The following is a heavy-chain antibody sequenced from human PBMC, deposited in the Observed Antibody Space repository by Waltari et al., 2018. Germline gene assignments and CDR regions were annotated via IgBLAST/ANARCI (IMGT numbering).Heavy chain of an antibody. Sequence: QVQLVESGGGVVQPGRSLRLSCAASGFTFSSYAMHWVRQAPGKGLEGGAVISYDGSNKYYADSVKGRFTISRDNSKNTLYLQMNSLRAEDTAVYYCARDLRLESGSIDYWGQGTLVTVSS. CDR2: ISYDGSNK. CDR1: GFTFSSYA. D-gene: IGHD3-3*01. CDR3: ARDLRLESGSIDY. J-gene: IGHJ4*02. V-gene: IGHV3-30-3*01.